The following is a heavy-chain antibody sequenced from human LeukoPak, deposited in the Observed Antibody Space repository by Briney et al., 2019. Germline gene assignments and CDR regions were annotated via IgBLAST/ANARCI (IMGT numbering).Heavy chain of an antibody. CDR3: ATNSINRDRGAFDI. CDR1: GGSISSYY. J-gene: IGHJ3*02. V-gene: IGHV4-59*08. Sequence: IPSETLSLTCTVSGGSISSYYWSWIRQPPGKGLEWIGYIYYSGSTNYNPSLKSRVTISVDTSKNQFSLKLSSVTAADTAVYYCATNSINRDRGAFDIWGQGTMVSVSS. CDR2: IYYSGST. D-gene: IGHD1-14*01.